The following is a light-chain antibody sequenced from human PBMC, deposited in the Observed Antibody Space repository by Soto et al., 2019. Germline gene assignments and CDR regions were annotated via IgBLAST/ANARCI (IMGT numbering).Light chain of an antibody. CDR2: DAS. CDR1: QTISSW. CDR3: QQYETFSGT. J-gene: IGKJ1*01. V-gene: IGKV1-5*01. Sequence: IRTTRSPSTLSASVGYRVSTTRRASQTISSWLAWYQQKPGEAPKLLIYDASALPRGVPSRFSGSGSGTKFTLTIASLQPDDFATYYCQQYETFSGTFGPGTKVDI.